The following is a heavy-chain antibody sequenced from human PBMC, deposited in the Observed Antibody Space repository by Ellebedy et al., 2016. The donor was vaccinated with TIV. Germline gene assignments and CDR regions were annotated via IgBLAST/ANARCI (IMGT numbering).Heavy chain of an antibody. CDR1: GGSFSGYY. CDR2: INHSGST. Sequence: GSLRLSCAVYGGSFSGYYWSWIRQPPGKGLEWIGEINHSGSTKYNTSLKSRVTISVNTSKNQFSVKLSSVTAADTAVYYCARWSRGVFDIWGQGTMVTVSS. D-gene: IGHD3-10*01. CDR3: ARWSRGVFDI. V-gene: IGHV4-34*01. J-gene: IGHJ3*02.